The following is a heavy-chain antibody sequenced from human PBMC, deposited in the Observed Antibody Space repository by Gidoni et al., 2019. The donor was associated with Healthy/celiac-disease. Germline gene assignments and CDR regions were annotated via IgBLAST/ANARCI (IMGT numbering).Heavy chain of an antibody. D-gene: IGHD3-10*01. CDR1: GGSFSGYY. V-gene: IGHV4-34*01. CDR2: INHSGST. J-gene: IGHJ5*02. Sequence: QVQLQQWGAGLLKPSETLSLTCAVYGGSFSGYYWSWIRQPPGKGLEWIGEINHSGSTNYNPSLKRRVTISVDTSKNQFSLKLSSVTAADTAVYYCARGPTITMVRKAGFDPWGQGTLVTVSS. CDR3: ARGPTITMVRKAGFDP.